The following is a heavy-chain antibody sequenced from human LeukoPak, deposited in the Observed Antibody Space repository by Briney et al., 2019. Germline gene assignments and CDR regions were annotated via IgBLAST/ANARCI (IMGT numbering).Heavy chain of an antibody. V-gene: IGHV3-23*01. J-gene: IGHJ3*02. Sequence: GGSLRLSCAASGFTFSSYAMSWVRQAPGKGLEWVSAISGSGGSTYYADSVKGRFTTSRDNSKNTLYLQMNSLRAEDTAVYYCAKCSSTTYINTGDAFDIWGQGTMVTVSS. CDR1: GFTFSSYA. D-gene: IGHD2-2*01. CDR2: ISGSGGST. CDR3: AKCSSTTYINTGDAFDI.